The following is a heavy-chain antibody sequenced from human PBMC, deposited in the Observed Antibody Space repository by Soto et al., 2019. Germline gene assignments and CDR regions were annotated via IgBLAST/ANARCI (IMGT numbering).Heavy chain of an antibody. Sequence: QVQLVESGGGLVKPGGSLRLSCAASGFTVSDYYMSWIRQAPGKGLEWGSYISSSSSYTNYADSVKGRFTISIDNAKNSLYLQMNGVRAEDTAVYYCARLVYGSGRENDYWGHVTLVTVSS. V-gene: IGHV3-11*05. D-gene: IGHD3-10*01. CDR1: GFTVSDYY. J-gene: IGHJ4*01. CDR3: ARLVYGSGRENDY. CDR2: ISSSSSYT.